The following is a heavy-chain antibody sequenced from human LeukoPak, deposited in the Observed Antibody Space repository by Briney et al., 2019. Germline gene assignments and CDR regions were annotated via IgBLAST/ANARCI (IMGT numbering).Heavy chain of an antibody. D-gene: IGHD2-15*01. CDR1: GFTFDDYG. V-gene: IGHV3-21*01. Sequence: KPGGSLRLSCAASGFTFDDYGMNWVRQAPGKGLEWVSSISSSSSYIYYADSVKGRFTISRDNAKNSLYLQMNSLRAEDTAVYYCARDRCPLCSGPDYWGQGTLVTVSS. J-gene: IGHJ4*02. CDR3: ARDRCPLCSGPDY. CDR2: ISSSSSYI.